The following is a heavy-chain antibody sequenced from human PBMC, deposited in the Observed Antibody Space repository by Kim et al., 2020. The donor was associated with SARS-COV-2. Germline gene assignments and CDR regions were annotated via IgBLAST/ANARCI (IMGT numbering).Heavy chain of an antibody. Sequence: VKGRFTISRDNSKNTLYLQMTSLRAEDTAVYYCARDLVSSPAMVTGWFDPWGQGTLVTVSS. D-gene: IGHD5-18*01. CDR3: ARDLVSSPAMVTGWFDP. J-gene: IGHJ5*02. V-gene: IGHV3-30*07.